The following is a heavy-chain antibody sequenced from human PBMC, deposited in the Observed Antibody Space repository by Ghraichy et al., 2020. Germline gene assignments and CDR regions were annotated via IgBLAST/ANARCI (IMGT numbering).Heavy chain of an antibody. CDR1: GFTFSNAW. CDR3: TTISGYGDFRL. Sequence: GGSLRLSCVASGFTFSNAWMTWVRQAPGGGMEWVGRSKSKTDGGTTDYAAPVKGRFTISRDDSKNTLYLHINSLKSEDTAVYYCTTISGYGDFRLGGQGTLFTVSS. D-gene: IGHD4-17*01. V-gene: IGHV3-15*01. CDR2: SKSKTDGGTT. J-gene: IGHJ4*02.